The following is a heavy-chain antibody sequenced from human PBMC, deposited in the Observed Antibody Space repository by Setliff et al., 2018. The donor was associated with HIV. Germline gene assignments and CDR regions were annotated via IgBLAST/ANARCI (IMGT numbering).Heavy chain of an antibody. J-gene: IGHJ4*02. D-gene: IGHD3-10*01. CDR3: ARGLEYYTSGTYSYYFDY. V-gene: IGHV4-4*07. Sequence: SETLSLTCTVSGASVTSHYWTWIRQPAGKRMEWIGRIYTTGSINYNPSLKSRVTMSIDTSKNHFSLNLTSVTAADTAVYYCARGLEYYTSGTYSYYFDYWGQGILVTVSS. CDR2: IYTTGSI. CDR1: GASVTSHY.